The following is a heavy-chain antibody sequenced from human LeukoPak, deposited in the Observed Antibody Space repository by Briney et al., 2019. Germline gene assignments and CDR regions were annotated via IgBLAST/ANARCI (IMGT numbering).Heavy chain of an antibody. CDR3: VSGHDRAWEVLAY. CDR1: GGSFNAYY. D-gene: IGHD1-26*01. Sequence: SETLSLTCAIYGGSFNAYYWSWLRQPPGKGLEWIGEINHSGGTNYNSSLKSRVTISADTSKNEFSLKLASVTAADTAVYYCVSGHDRAWEVLAYWGQGTLVTVSS. CDR2: INHSGGT. J-gene: IGHJ4*02. V-gene: IGHV4-34*01.